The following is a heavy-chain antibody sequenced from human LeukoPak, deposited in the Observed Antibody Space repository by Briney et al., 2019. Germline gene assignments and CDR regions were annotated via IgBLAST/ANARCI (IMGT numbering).Heavy chain of an antibody. CDR3: ARVRYSRYGDYLAHNWFDP. CDR1: VGSISSGDYY. CDR2: IYYSGST. Sequence: PSQTLSLTCTVSVGSISSGDYYWRWIRQPPGKCLEWIVYIYYSGSTYYNPSLKSRVTISVDTSKNQFSLKLSSVTAPDTAVYYCARVRYSRYGDYLAHNWFDPWGRGTLVTVSS. D-gene: IGHD4-17*01. J-gene: IGHJ5*02. V-gene: IGHV4-30-4*01.